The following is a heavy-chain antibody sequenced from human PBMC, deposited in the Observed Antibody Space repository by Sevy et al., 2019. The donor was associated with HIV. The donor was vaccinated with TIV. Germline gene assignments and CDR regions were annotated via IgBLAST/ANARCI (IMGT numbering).Heavy chain of an antibody. Sequence: GSLRLSCAASGFTFSSYGMHWVRQAPGKGLEWVAVISYDGSNKYYADSVKGRFTISRDNSKNTLYLQMNSLRAEDTAVYYCAKDWGIAARPGAFDIWGQGTMVTVSS. CDR3: AKDWGIAARPGAFDI. CDR1: GFTFSSYG. V-gene: IGHV3-30*18. D-gene: IGHD6-6*01. J-gene: IGHJ3*02. CDR2: ISYDGSNK.